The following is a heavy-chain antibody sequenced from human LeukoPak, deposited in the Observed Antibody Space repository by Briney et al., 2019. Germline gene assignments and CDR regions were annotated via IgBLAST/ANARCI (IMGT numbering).Heavy chain of an antibody. CDR2: ISGSGGSI. CDR3: AKAGGPITIPYYMDV. V-gene: IGHV3-23*01. J-gene: IGHJ6*03. CDR1: GFTFSSYA. D-gene: IGHD3-10*01. Sequence: GGSLRLSCAASGFTFSSYAMTWVRQAPGKGLEWVSAISGSGGSIYYADSAKGRFTISRDNSKNTLYLQMNSLRAEDTAVYYCAKAGGPITIPYYMDVWGKGTTVTVSS.